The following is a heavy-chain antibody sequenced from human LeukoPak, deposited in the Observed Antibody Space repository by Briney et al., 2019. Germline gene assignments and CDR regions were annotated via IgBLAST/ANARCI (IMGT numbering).Heavy chain of an antibody. Sequence: SVTVSCKASGGTFSSFGFKWVRQAPGQAIEWMGGIIPILGSSDYAQNFRRKITITAIHTKGTAYMHPDTLISDDPTVYYGSIGPCGTSGAVYFDYWSQGTLVTVSS. V-gene: IGHV1-69*10. J-gene: IGHJ4*02. D-gene: IGHD2-21*01. CDR1: GGTFSSFG. CDR3: SIGPCGTSGAVYFDY. CDR2: IIPILGSS.